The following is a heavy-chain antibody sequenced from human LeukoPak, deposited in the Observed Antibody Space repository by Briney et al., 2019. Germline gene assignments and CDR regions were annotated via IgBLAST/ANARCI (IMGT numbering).Heavy chain of an antibody. V-gene: IGHV3-66*01. D-gene: IGHD6-13*01. Sequence: GRSLRLSCAASGFTVSSTSMSWVRQAPGKGLEWVSVIYSGGNTYYADSGKGRFTISRDNSKNTLYLQMNSLRAEDTAVYYCARDTLYSSSWYYFDYWGQGTLVTVSS. CDR2: IYSGGNT. J-gene: IGHJ4*02. CDR1: GFTVSSTS. CDR3: ARDTLYSSSWYYFDY.